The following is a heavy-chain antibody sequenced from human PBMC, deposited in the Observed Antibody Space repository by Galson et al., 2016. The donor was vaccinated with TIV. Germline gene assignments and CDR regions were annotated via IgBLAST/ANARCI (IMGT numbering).Heavy chain of an antibody. CDR3: ARGRGGEYFDY. V-gene: IGHV3-7*03. J-gene: IGHJ4*02. CDR1: EFAFANFW. Sequence: SLRLSCAASEFAFANFWMTWVRQAPGKGLEWVANIKQDGSEKYYVDSVKGRFTISRDNAKNSVYLQMDSLRADDTAVYYCARGRGGEYFDYWGQGTQVSVSS. CDR2: IKQDGSEK. D-gene: IGHD3-16*01.